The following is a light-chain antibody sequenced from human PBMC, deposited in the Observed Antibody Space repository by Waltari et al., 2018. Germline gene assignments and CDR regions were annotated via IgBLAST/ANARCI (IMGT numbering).Light chain of an antibody. V-gene: IGKV3-11*01. Sequence: IVLTQSPATLSLSPGYTATLSCRASQSVGNYLAWYQQKPGQPPRLLIYDASNRATGVPARFRGSGSGTDFTLTISSLEAEDFAVYYCQQRSNWTPHTFGQGARLEIK. CDR1: QSVGNY. CDR3: QQRSNWTPHT. J-gene: IGKJ2*01. CDR2: DAS.